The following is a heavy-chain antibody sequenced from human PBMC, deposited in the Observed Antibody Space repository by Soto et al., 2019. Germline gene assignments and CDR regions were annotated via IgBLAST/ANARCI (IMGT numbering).Heavy chain of an antibody. V-gene: IGHV3-21*01. CDR2: ISSSSSYI. Sequence: PGGSLRLSCAASGFTFSSYSMNWVRQAPGKGLEWVSSISSSSSYIYYADSVKGRFTISRDNAKNSLYLQMNSLRAEDTAVYYCARVWISHQYYMDVWGKGTTVTVSS. CDR3: ARVWISHQYYMDV. J-gene: IGHJ6*03. D-gene: IGHD3-3*02. CDR1: GFTFSSYS.